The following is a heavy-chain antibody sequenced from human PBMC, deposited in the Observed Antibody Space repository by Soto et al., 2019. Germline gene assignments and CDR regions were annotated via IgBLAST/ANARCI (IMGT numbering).Heavy chain of an antibody. V-gene: IGHV3-21*06. CDR2: ISSTTNYI. J-gene: IGHJ4*02. Sequence: GGSLRLSCAASGFTLTRYSMNWVRQAPGKGLEWVSSISSTTNYIYYGDSMKGRFTISRDNAKNSLYLEMNSLRAEDTAVYYCARESEDLTSNFDYWGQGTLVTVPQ. CDR1: GFTLTRYS. CDR3: ARESEDLTSNFDY.